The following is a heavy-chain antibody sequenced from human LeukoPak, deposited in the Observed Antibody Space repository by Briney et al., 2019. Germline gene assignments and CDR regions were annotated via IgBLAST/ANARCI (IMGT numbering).Heavy chain of an antibody. Sequence: GGSLRLSCAASGFTLSSYEMNWVRQAPGKGLEWVSNISRSGSTIFYADSVKGRFTTSRDNAKNSLYLQMNSLRAEDTAVYYCAGELLWFGKINYYYYMDVWGKGTTVTISS. CDR3: AGELLWFGKINYYYYMDV. D-gene: IGHD3-10*01. CDR1: GFTLSSYE. V-gene: IGHV3-48*03. CDR2: ISRSGSTI. J-gene: IGHJ6*03.